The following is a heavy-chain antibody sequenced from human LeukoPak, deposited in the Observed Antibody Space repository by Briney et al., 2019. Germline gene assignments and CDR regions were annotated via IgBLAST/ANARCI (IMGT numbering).Heavy chain of an antibody. Sequence: ASETLSLTCSVSGGSISTYYWSWVRQPPGKELEWIGYIYYSGSTNYNPSLKSRVTISVDTSKNQFSLKLSSVTAADTAVYYCMVRGVIKSFDYWGQGTLVTVSS. V-gene: IGHV4-59*08. CDR1: GGSISTYY. CDR2: IYYSGST. J-gene: IGHJ4*02. D-gene: IGHD3-10*01. CDR3: MVRGVIKSFDY.